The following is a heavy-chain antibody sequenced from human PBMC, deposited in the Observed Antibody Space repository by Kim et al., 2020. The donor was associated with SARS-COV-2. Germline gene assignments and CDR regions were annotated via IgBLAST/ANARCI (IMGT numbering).Heavy chain of an antibody. J-gene: IGHJ5*02. CDR1: GFTFSSYS. V-gene: IGHV3-21*01. CDR2: ISSSSSYI. D-gene: IGHD5-12*01. CDR3: ARERRDIVSTP. Sequence: GGSLRLSCAASGFTFSSYSMNWVRQAPGKGLEWVSSISSSSSYIYYADSVKGRFTISRDNAKNSLYLQMNSLRAEDTAVYYCARERRDIVSTPWGQGTLVTVSS.